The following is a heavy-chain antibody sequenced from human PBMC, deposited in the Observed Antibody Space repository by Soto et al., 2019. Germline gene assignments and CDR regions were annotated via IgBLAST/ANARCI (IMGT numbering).Heavy chain of an antibody. CDR1: GGSVSSGRYY. D-gene: IGHD5-18*01. CDR3: ARALVDTAINYYYYGMDV. CDR2: IYYSGST. Sequence: SETLSLTCTASGGSVSSGRYYWRWIRQPPGKGLGWIGYIYYSGSTNYNPSLKSRVTISVDTSKNQFSLKLSSVTAADTAVYYCARALVDTAINYYYYGMDVWGQGTTVTVSS. J-gene: IGHJ6*02. V-gene: IGHV4-61*01.